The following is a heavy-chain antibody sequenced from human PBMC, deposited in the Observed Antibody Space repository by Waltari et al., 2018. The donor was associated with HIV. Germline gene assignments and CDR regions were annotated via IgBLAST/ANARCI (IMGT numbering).Heavy chain of an antibody. CDR2: INPRGRRT. CDR3: ARRGRGGSCVELDY. CDR1: GYTLTSYY. J-gene: IGHJ4*02. Sequence: QVQLVQSGAEVQKPGASVKASCKASGYTLTSYYMHWVRQAPGQGLAWMGIINPRGRRTSYEQKVQGRDTMTRDTSTSTVYMELGSLRSEDTAVYYWARRGRGGSCVELDYWGQGTLVTVSS. V-gene: IGHV1-46*01. D-gene: IGHD2-15*01.